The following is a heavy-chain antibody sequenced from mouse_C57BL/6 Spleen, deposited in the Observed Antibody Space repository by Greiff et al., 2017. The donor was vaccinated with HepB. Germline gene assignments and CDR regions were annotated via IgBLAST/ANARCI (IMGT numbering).Heavy chain of an antibody. CDR2: IYPGSGST. V-gene: IGHV1-55*01. CDR1: GYTFTSYW. J-gene: IGHJ2*01. D-gene: IGHD2-4*01. CDR3: ARRCYYDYEDYFDY. Sequence: QVQLQQPGAELVKPGASVKMSCKASGYTFTSYWITWVKQRPGQGLEWIGDIYPGSGSTNYNEKFKSKATLTVDTSSSTAYMQLSSLTSEDSAVYYCARRCYYDYEDYFDYWGQGTTLTVSS.